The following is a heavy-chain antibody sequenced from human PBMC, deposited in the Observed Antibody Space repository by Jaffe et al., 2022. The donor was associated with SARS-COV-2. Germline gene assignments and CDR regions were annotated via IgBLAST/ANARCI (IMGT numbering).Heavy chain of an antibody. V-gene: IGHV4-39*01. D-gene: IGHD3-16*02. Sequence: QLQLQESGPGLVKPSETLSLTCTVSGGSISSSSYYWGWIRQPPGKGLEWIGSIYYSGSTYYNPSLKSRVTISVDTSKNQFSLKLSSVTAADTAVYYCARPQLGYDYVWGSYRKDAFDIWGQGTMVTVSS. CDR1: GGSISSSSYY. J-gene: IGHJ3*02. CDR2: IYYSGST. CDR3: ARPQLGYDYVWGSYRKDAFDI.